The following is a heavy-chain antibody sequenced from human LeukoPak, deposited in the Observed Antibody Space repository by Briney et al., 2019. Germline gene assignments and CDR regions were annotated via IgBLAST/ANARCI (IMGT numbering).Heavy chain of an antibody. Sequence: PGGSLRLSCAASGYIFSSYSMNWVRQAPGKGLEWVSYISSSNSTIYYADSVKGRFTISRDNAKNSLYLQMNILRAEDTAVYYCARERGSFVGYWGQGTLVTVSS. V-gene: IGHV3-48*04. CDR3: ARERGSFVGY. CDR1: GYIFSSYS. D-gene: IGHD1-26*01. J-gene: IGHJ4*02. CDR2: ISSSNSTI.